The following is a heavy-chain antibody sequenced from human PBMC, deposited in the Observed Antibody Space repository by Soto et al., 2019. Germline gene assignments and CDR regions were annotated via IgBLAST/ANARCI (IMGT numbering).Heavy chain of an antibody. J-gene: IGHJ5*02. CDR1: GGTFSSYA. V-gene: IGHV1-69*12. CDR3: ARDLDEYSSGSNWFDP. CDR2: IIPIFGTA. Sequence: QVQLVQSGAEVKKPGSSVKVSCKASGGTFSSYAISWVRQAPGQGLEWMGGIIPIFGTANYAQKFQGRVTITADESTSTAYMALSSLRSADTAVYYCARDLDEYSSGSNWFDPWGQGTLVTVSS. D-gene: IGHD6-19*01.